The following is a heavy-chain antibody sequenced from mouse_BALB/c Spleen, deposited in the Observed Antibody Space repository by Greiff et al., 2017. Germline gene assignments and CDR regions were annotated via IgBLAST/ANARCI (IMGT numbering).Heavy chain of an antibody. CDR1: GFNIKDYY. CDR2: IDPENGNT. Sequence: DVQLQESGAELVRPGALVKLSCKASGFNIKDYYMHWVKQRPEQGLEWIGWIDPENGNTIYDPKFQGKASITADTSSNTAYLQLSSLTSEDTAVYYCALYYYGSSPLYAMDYWGQGTSVTVSS. J-gene: IGHJ4*01. D-gene: IGHD1-1*01. V-gene: IGHV14-1*02. CDR3: ALYYYGSSPLYAMDY.